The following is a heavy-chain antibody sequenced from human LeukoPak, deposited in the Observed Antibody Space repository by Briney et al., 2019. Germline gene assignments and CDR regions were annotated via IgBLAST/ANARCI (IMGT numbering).Heavy chain of an antibody. Sequence: PGGSLRLSCAASGFTFRSYGMYWVRQAPGKGLEWVALIQYDGTNKYYADSVKGRFTISRDNSKNTLYLQMNSLRAEDTAVYYCAPKVVGSAPFDYWGQGTLVTVSS. CDR2: IQYDGTNK. J-gene: IGHJ4*02. D-gene: IGHD2-15*01. CDR3: APKVVGSAPFDY. V-gene: IGHV3-30*02. CDR1: GFTFRSYG.